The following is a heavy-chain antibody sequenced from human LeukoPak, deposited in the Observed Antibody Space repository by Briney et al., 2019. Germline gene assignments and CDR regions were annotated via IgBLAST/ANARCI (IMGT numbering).Heavy chain of an antibody. CDR2: INWNGGST. CDR3: ARAGFDDYYNYMDV. J-gene: IGHJ6*03. V-gene: IGHV3-20*04. Sequence: GGSLRLSCAASGFIFDDYGMSWVRQAPGKGLEWVSGINWNGGSTGYADSVKGRFTISRDNAKNSLYLQMNSLRAEDTALYYCARAGFDDYYNYMDVWGKGTTVTVSS. CDR1: GFIFDDYG. D-gene: IGHD3-9*01.